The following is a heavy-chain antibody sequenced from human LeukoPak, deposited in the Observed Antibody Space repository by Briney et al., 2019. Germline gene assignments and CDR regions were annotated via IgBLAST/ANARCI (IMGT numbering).Heavy chain of an antibody. CDR2: IYHSGST. CDR1: GGSISSYY. Sequence: SETLSLTCTVSGGSISSYYWSWIRQPPGKGLEWIGYIYHSGSTYYNPSLKSRVTISVDRSKNQFSLKLSSVTAADTAVYYCARELPSDSGSYHYYFDYWGQGTLVTVSS. CDR3: ARELPSDSGSYHYYFDY. J-gene: IGHJ4*02. D-gene: IGHD1-26*01. V-gene: IGHV4-59*12.